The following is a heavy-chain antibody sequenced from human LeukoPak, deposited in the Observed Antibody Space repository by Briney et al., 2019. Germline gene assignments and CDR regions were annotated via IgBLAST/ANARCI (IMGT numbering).Heavy chain of an antibody. J-gene: IGHJ4*02. CDR2: IHTSGSS. Sequence: SETVSLTCTVSGGSISNYHWSWIRHPAGKGLEWIGQIHTSGSSNYNPPLKSRVSMSIDTTEDQVSLTIRSVTAADTAFYYCARRDISSGWSFDYWGRGTLVTLSS. CDR1: GGSISNYH. V-gene: IGHV4-4*07. CDR3: ARRDISSGWSFDY. D-gene: IGHD6-19*01.